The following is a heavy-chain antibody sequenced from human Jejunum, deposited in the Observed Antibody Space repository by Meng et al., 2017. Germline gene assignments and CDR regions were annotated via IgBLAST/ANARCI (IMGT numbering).Heavy chain of an antibody. Sequence: HLEESRPVIVRPSETLSLTCTVSGGCGSSGSDYWSWLRQPPVKGLVWIGYIYYGGTTNYNPSLKSRVTISADTSKNQFSLKLSSVTAADTAVYYCARGSRGYSYGWGQGTLVTVSS. CDR3: ARGSRGYSYG. J-gene: IGHJ4*02. CDR1: GGCGSSGSDY. D-gene: IGHD5-18*01. CDR2: IYYGGTT. V-gene: IGHV4-61*01.